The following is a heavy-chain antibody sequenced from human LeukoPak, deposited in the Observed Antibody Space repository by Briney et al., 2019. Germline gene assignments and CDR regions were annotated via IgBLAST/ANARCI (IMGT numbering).Heavy chain of an antibody. CDR3: AKVYRSGSHFDDAFDI. CDR1: GFTFSSYG. CDR2: ISYDGSNK. J-gene: IGHJ3*02. V-gene: IGHV3-30*18. Sequence: GGSLRLSCAASGFTFSSYGMHWVRQAPGKGLEWVAVISYDGSNKYYADSVKGRFTISRDNSKNTLYLQMNSLRAEDTAVYYCAKVYRSGSHFDDAFDIWGQGTMVTVSS. D-gene: IGHD1-26*01.